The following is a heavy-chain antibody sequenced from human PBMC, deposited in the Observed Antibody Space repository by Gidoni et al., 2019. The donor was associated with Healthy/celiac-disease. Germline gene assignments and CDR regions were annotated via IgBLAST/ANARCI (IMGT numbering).Heavy chain of an antibody. Sequence: VQLVESGGGLVPPGRSLRLSCTDLGFTFDDYSMHWVRQAQGTGREWVSGIRWNSGSIGYADSVKGRFTIYRDKAKTSFYLQMNSLRAEDTALYYCAKGDSLTGYGEDYFDYWGQGTLVTVSS. J-gene: IGHJ4*02. CDR1: GFTFDDYS. D-gene: IGHD3-9*01. CDR2: IRWNSGSI. V-gene: IGHV3-9*01. CDR3: AKGDSLTGYGEDYFDY.